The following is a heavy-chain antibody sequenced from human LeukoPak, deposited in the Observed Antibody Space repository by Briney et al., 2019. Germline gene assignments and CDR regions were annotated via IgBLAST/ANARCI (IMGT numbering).Heavy chain of an antibody. Sequence: PSQTLSLTCAVSGGSISSGGYSWSWIRQPPGKGLEWIGYIYHSGSTYYNPSLKSRVTISVDRSKNQFSLRLSSVTAADTAVYYCARTSLAEAGKGFDYWGQGTLVTVSS. D-gene: IGHD6-13*01. V-gene: IGHV4-30-2*01. CDR1: GGSISSGGYS. CDR3: ARTSLAEAGKGFDY. J-gene: IGHJ4*02. CDR2: IYHSGST.